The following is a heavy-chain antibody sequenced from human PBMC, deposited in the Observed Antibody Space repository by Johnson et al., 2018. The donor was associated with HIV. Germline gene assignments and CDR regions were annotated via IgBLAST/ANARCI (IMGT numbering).Heavy chain of an antibody. D-gene: IGHD1-26*01. CDR3: AKDIRPGWEIRGNAFDI. Sequence: VQLVESGGGVVQPGRSLRLSCAASGFTFSSYAMHWVRQAPGKGLEWVAVISYDGSNKYYADSVKGRFTISRDNSKNTLCMQMNSLRAEDTAWYYCAKDIRPGWEIRGNAFDIWGQGTMVTVSS. CDR1: GFTFSSYA. CDR2: ISYDGSNK. V-gene: IGHV3-30*04. J-gene: IGHJ3*02.